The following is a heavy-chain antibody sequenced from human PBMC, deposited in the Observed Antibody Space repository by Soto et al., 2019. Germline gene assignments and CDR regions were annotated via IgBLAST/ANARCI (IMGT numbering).Heavy chain of an antibody. Sequence: HPGGSPGLSCAASGVTVSSNDMGGVRPATGEGLVWVSVNYSGDSTYYADSVKGRFTISRDNSKNTQDLQMNSLRAEDTAVYYCASEAYDILTGSYGMDVWGHGTTVTVSS. V-gene: IGHV3-66*01. J-gene: IGHJ6*02. D-gene: IGHD3-9*01. CDR2: NYSGDST. CDR1: GVTVSSND. CDR3: ASEAYDILTGSYGMDV.